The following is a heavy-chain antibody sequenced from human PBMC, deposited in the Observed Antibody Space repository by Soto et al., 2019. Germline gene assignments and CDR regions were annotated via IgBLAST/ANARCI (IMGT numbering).Heavy chain of an antibody. CDR1: GGSFSGYY. V-gene: IGHV4-34*01. J-gene: IGHJ6*02. Sequence: QVQLQQRGAGLLKPSETLSLTCAVYGGSFSGYYWSWIRQPSAKGLEWIGEINHSGSTNYNPSLKSRVTISVDTSKNQFSLKLSSVTAADTAVYYCADLTRLDYYYGMDVWGQGTTVTVSS. D-gene: IGHD4-17*01. CDR2: INHSGST. CDR3: ADLTRLDYYYGMDV.